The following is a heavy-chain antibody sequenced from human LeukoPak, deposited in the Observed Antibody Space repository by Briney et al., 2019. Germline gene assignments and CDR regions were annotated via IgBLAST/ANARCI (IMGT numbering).Heavy chain of an antibody. Sequence: GGSLRLSCAASGFTFSSYGMHWVRQAPGKGPEWVAVISYDGSNKYYADSVKGRFTISRDNSKNTLYLQMNSLRAEDTAVYYCAKEPGYSSSGGYDCWGQGTLVTVSS. V-gene: IGHV3-30*18. CDR2: ISYDGSNK. CDR3: AKEPGYSSSGGYDC. D-gene: IGHD6-6*01. CDR1: GFTFSSYG. J-gene: IGHJ4*02.